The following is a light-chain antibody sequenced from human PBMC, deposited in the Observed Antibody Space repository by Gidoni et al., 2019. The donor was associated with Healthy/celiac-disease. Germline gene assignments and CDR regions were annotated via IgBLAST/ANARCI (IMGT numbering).Light chain of an antibody. CDR3: QSYDSSLSGPVV. V-gene: IGLV1-40*01. CDR2: GNS. J-gene: IGLJ2*01. Sequence: QSVLTPPPSVSGAPGQRVTISCTGSSSNIGAGYDVHWYQQLPGTAPKLLIYGNSNRPSGVPDRFSGSKSGTSASLAITGLQAEDEADYYCQSYDSSLSGPVVVGGGTKLTVL. CDR1: SSNIGAGYD.